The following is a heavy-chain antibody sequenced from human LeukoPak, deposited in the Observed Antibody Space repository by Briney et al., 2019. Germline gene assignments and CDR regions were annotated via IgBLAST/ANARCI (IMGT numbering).Heavy chain of an antibody. V-gene: IGHV3-23*01. D-gene: IGHD2-2*02. CDR1: GFPFSSYD. CDR2: IICSCGST. CDR3: AKDRLDIVVVPAAIPGTDFDY. Sequence: GGSLQLSFAASGFPFSSYDMSWVRQAPGKGLEWVSAIICSCGSTYYADSVKGRFTISRDNFKNTLYLQMNSLRAEDTAVYYCAKDRLDIVVVPAAIPGTDFDYWGQGTLVTVSS. J-gene: IGHJ4*02.